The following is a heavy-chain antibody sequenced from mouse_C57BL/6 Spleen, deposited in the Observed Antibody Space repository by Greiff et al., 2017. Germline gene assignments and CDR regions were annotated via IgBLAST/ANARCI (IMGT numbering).Heavy chain of an antibody. D-gene: IGHD1-1*01. Sequence: EVKLQESGPGLVKPSQSLSLTCSVTGYSITSGYYWNWIRQFPGNKLEWMGYISYDGSNNYNPSLKNRISITRDTSKNQFFLKLNSVTTEDTATYYCAREDYGSSYVRYFDVWGTGTTVTVSS. V-gene: IGHV3-6*01. CDR1: GYSITSGYY. J-gene: IGHJ1*03. CDR3: AREDYGSSYVRYFDV. CDR2: ISYDGSN.